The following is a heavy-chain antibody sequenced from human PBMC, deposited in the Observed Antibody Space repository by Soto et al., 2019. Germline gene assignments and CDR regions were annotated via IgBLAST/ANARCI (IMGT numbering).Heavy chain of an antibody. V-gene: IGHV3-15*07. CDR3: TTGRDDLLY. D-gene: IGHD1-26*01. CDR1: GLTIDKVW. Sequence: EVQLVESGGGLVKPGGSLRLSCAVSGLTIDKVWMNWVRQAQGKGLEWVARIKSKTDGGTTDYAAPVKGRFTISRDDSQNMLYLQMNSLKTEDTGMYFCTTGRDDLLYWGQGTMVTVSS. J-gene: IGHJ4*02. CDR2: IKSKTDGGTT.